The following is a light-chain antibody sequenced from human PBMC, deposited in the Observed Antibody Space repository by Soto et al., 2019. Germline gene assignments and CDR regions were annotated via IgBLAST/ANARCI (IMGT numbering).Light chain of an antibody. CDR1: QSISSY. J-gene: IGKJ4*02. CDR2: GAS. Sequence: DIQMTQSPSSLSASVGDRVTITCRASQSISSYLNWYQQKPGKAPKLLIYGASSLQSGVPSRFSGSGSGTDFTLTISSLQPEAFATYYCQQSYSTPLTFGGRTKVEIK. CDR3: QQSYSTPLT. V-gene: IGKV1-39*01.